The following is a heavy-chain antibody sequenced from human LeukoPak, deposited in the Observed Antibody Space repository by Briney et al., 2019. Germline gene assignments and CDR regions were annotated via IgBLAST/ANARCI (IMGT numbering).Heavy chain of an antibody. CDR2: IYYSGST. Sequence: PSETLSLTCTVSGGSISSSSYYWGWIRQPPGNGLEWIGSIYYSGSTYYNPSLKSRVTISVDTSKNQFSLKLSSVTAADTAVYYCARDKSYGSGSPWFDPWGQGTLVTVSS. J-gene: IGHJ5*02. V-gene: IGHV4-39*07. D-gene: IGHD3-10*01. CDR1: GGSISSSSYY. CDR3: ARDKSYGSGSPWFDP.